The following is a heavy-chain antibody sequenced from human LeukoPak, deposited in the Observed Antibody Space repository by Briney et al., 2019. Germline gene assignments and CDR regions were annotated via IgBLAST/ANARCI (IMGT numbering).Heavy chain of an antibody. CDR3: ARQREPYCSSTSCQGGWFDP. J-gene: IGHJ5*02. CDR1: GFTFSDYY. CDR2: ISSSGSTI. Sequence: GGSLRLSCAASGFTFSDYYMSWIRQAPGKGLEWVSYISSSGSTIYYADSVKGRFTISRDNAKNSLYLQMNSLRAEDTAVYYCARQREPYCSSTSCQGGWFDPWGQGTLVTVSS. V-gene: IGHV3-11*04. D-gene: IGHD2-2*01.